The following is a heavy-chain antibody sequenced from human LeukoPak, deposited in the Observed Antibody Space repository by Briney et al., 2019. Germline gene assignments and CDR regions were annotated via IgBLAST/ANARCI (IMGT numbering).Heavy chain of an antibody. CDR3: ARDNPASSSWYGGEY. CDR2: INPSGGST. Sequence: GASVKVSCKASGYTFTSYYMHWVRQAPGQGLEWMGIINPSGGSTSYAQKFQGRVTMTRDMSTSTVYMELSSLRSEDTAVYYCARDNPASSSWYGGEYWGQGTLVTVSS. J-gene: IGHJ4*02. CDR1: GYTFTSYY. V-gene: IGHV1-46*01. D-gene: IGHD6-13*01.